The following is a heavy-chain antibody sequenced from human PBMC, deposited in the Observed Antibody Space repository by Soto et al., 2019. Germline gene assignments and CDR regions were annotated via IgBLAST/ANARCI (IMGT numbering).Heavy chain of an antibody. CDR1: GFTFDDYA. CDR2: ISWNSGSI. Sequence: EVQLVESGGGLVQPGRSLRLSCAASGFTFDDYAMHWVRQAPGKGLEWVSGISWNSGSIGYADSVKGRFTISRDNAKNSLYLQMNSLTAEDTALYYCAKGREYSSGWLHYWGQGTLVTVSS. V-gene: IGHV3-9*01. CDR3: AKGREYSSGWLHY. D-gene: IGHD6-19*01. J-gene: IGHJ4*02.